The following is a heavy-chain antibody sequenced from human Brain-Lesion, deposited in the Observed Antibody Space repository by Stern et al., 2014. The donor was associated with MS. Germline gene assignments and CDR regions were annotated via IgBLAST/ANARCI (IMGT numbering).Heavy chain of an antibody. Sequence: VQLVQPGAEIRKPGASVKISCEASGYTFTTYYMHWVRQAPGQGLEWVALFNPSGGKTTYAQRFQGRVTVTGDTSTSTVYMELTGLRSEDTAVYYCARVLSLATSDSWGQGTLVIVSS. V-gene: IGHV1-46*01. CDR2: FNPSGGKT. CDR1: GYTFTTYY. D-gene: IGHD1-1*01. CDR3: ARVLSLATSDS. J-gene: IGHJ4*02.